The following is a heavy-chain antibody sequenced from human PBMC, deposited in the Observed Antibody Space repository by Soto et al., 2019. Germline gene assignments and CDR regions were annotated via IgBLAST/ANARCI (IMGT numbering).Heavy chain of an antibody. V-gene: IGHV4-30-4*01. J-gene: IGHJ6*02. Sequence: PSETLSLTCTVSGGSISSGDYYWSWIRQPPGKGLEWIGYIYYSGSTYYNPSLKSRVTISVDTSKNQFSLKLSSVTAADTAVYYCARDVPPYSYTNKGSPSMTMVRGVPTNYGMDVWGQGTTVTVSS. D-gene: IGHD3-10*01. CDR1: GGSISSGDYY. CDR3: ARDVPPYSYTNKGSPSMTMVRGVPTNYGMDV. CDR2: IYYSGST.